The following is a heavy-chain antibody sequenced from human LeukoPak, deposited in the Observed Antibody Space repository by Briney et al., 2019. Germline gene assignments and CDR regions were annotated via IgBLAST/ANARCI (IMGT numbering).Heavy chain of an antibody. Sequence: GGSLRLSCAASGFPFSDFYMSWIRQAPGKGLEWVSYINSRGSTIYYADSVKGRFTISKDNTQNSVYLQMNSLRDEDTAVYYCARDSRSYSDDWYDWYFDLWGRGTLVTVSS. J-gene: IGHJ2*01. V-gene: IGHV3-11*01. D-gene: IGHD3-9*01. CDR2: INSRGSTI. CDR3: ARDSRSYSDDWYDWYFDL. CDR1: GFPFSDFY.